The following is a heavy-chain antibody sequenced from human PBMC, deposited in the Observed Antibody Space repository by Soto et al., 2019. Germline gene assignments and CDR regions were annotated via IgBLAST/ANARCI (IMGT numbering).Heavy chain of an antibody. CDR1: GGSVSSGNYY. D-gene: IGHD3-22*01. V-gene: IGHV4-61*01. CDR3: ARSMHYSDGSNYSPFDY. Sequence: QVQLQESGPGLVKPSETLSLTCTVSGGSVSSGNYYWSWIRQPPGKGREGIGYFYYTGSTNYNPSLKSRVTISIDASKNQFSLRLSSVTAADTAVYYCARSMHYSDGSNYSPFDYWGQGTLVTVSS. J-gene: IGHJ4*02. CDR2: FYYTGST.